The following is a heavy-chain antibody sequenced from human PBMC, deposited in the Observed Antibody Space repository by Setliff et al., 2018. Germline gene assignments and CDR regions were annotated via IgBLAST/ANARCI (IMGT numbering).Heavy chain of an antibody. CDR3: ARDRWAVAGTGKFDY. D-gene: IGHD6-19*01. CDR2: INPSGGST. J-gene: IGHJ4*02. V-gene: IGHV1-46*01. Sequence: ASVKVSCKASGYTFTSYYMHWVRQAPGQGLEWMGIINPSGGSTGYAQKFQGRVTMTRNTSISTAYMELRSLRSDDTAVYYCARDRWAVAGTGKFDYWGQGTLVTVSS. CDR1: GYTFTSYY.